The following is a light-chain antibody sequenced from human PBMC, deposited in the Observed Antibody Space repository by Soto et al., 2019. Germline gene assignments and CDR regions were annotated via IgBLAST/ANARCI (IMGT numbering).Light chain of an antibody. Sequence: EIVMTQSPATLSVSPGERATLSCRASQSISYNLAWYQQKPGQAPRVLIYSASTRATGIPARFSGSGSGTEFTLTISSLQSEDFAVYYCQQRSNWLTFGGGTKVDI. V-gene: IGKV3-15*01. CDR3: QQRSNWLT. J-gene: IGKJ4*01. CDR1: QSISYN. CDR2: SAS.